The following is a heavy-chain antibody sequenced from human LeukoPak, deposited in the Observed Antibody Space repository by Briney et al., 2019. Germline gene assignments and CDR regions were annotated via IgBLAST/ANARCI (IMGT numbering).Heavy chain of an antibody. D-gene: IGHD2-2*01. CDR3: ARLAAGDCSSTSCLEYYFDY. J-gene: IGHJ4*02. CDR2: IYPGDSDT. CDR1: GYSFTSYW. V-gene: IGHV5-51*01. Sequence: GESLKISCKGSGYSFTSYWIGWVRQMPGKGLEWMGIIYPGDSDTRYSPTFQGQVTISADKSISTAYLQWSSLKASDTAMYYCARLAAGDCSSTSCLEYYFDYWGQGTLVTVSS.